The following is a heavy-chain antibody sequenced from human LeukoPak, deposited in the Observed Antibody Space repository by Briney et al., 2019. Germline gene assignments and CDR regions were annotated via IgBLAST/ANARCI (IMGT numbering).Heavy chain of an antibody. V-gene: IGHV3-11*01. J-gene: IGHJ5*02. CDR2: LSGSSEII. Sequence: GGSLRLSCAGSGFSFSDYYMTWVRQAPGKGLEWLSFLSGSSEIIYYADSVKGRFTISRDNAEKSLHLQMSSLRAEDTAVYYCARAGQNNWFDTWGQGILVTVSS. CDR1: GFSFSDYY. CDR3: ARAGQNNWFDT.